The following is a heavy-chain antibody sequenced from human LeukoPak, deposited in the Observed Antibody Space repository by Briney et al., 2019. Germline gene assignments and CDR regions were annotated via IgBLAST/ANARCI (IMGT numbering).Heavy chain of an antibody. CDR2: ISYDGSNK. V-gene: IGHV3-30*03. Sequence: GGSLRLSCAASGFTFSSYGMHWVRQAPGKGLEWVAVISYDGSNKYYADSVKGRFTISRDNAKNTLYLQMNSLRAEDTAVYYCAGSLGPLTEYWGQGTLVTVSS. CDR1: GFTFSSYG. D-gene: IGHD7-27*01. CDR3: AGSLGPLTEY. J-gene: IGHJ4*02.